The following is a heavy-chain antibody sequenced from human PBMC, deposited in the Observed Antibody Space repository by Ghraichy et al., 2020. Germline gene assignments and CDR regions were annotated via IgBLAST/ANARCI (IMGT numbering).Heavy chain of an antibody. CDR2: ISSSSSYI. V-gene: IGHV3-21*01. J-gene: IGHJ4*02. CDR1: GFTFNSYS. CDR3: ARVEGEMATIPFDY. Sequence: GGSLRLSCAASGFTFNSYSMNWVRQAPGKGLEWVSSISSSSSYIYYADSVKGRFTISRDNAKNSLYLQMNSLRAEDTAVYYCARVEGEMATIPFDYWGQGTLVTVSS. D-gene: IGHD5-24*01.